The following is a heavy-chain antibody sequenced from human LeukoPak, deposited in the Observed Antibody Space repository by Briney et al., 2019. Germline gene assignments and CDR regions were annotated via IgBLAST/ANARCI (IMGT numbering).Heavy chain of an antibody. V-gene: IGHV4-59*01. J-gene: IGHJ4*02. CDR3: ARESPLPYCSGGSCYATTTERPKYYFDY. CDR1: GRSISSYY. D-gene: IGHD2-15*01. Sequence: SETLSLTCTVSGRSISSYYWSWIRQPPGKGLEWIGYIYYSGSTNYHPSLKSRVTISVDTSKNQFSLKLSSVTAADTAVYYCARESPLPYCSGGSCYATTTERPKYYFDYWGQGTLVTVSS. CDR2: IYYSGST.